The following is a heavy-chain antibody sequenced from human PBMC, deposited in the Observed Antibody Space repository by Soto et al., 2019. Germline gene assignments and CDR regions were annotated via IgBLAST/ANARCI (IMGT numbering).Heavy chain of an antibody. CDR2: ISAYNGNT. D-gene: IGHD2-2*01. CDR1: GYTFTSYG. J-gene: IGHJ3*02. CDR3: ARDLGYCSSTSCYGGAFDI. Sequence: ASVKVSCKASGYTFTSYGISWVRQAPGQGHDWMGWISAYNGNTNYAQKLQGRVTMTTDTSTSTAYMELRSLRSDDTAVYYCARDLGYCSSTSCYGGAFDIWGQGTMVTVSS. V-gene: IGHV1-18*01.